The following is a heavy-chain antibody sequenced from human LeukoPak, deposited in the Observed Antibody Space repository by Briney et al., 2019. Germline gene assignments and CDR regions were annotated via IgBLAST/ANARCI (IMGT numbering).Heavy chain of an antibody. CDR2: IYYSGNT. D-gene: IGHD5-18*01. CDR3: ARDRRDTSMVWDY. V-gene: IGHV4-59*01. CDR1: GGSISSYY. J-gene: IGHJ4*02. Sequence: SETLSLTCTVSGGSISSYYWSWIRQPPGKGLEWIGYIYYSGNTNYNPSLKSRVTISVDTSKNQFSLKMRSVTAADTAVYYCARDRRDTSMVWDYWGQGTLVTVSS.